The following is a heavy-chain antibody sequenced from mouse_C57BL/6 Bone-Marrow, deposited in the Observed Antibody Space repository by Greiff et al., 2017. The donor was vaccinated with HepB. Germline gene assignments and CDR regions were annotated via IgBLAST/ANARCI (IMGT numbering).Heavy chain of an antibody. CDR2: ISGGGGNT. D-gene: IGHD1-1*01. J-gene: IGHJ2*01. CDR3: ARLITTVGGYFDY. CDR1: GFTFSSYT. Sequence: EVKLVESGGGLVKPGGSLKLSCAASGFTFSSYTMSWVRRTPEKRLEWVATISGGGGNTYYPDSVKGRFTISRDNAKNTLYLQMSSLRSEDTALYYCARLITTVGGYFDYWGQGTTLTVSS. V-gene: IGHV5-9*01.